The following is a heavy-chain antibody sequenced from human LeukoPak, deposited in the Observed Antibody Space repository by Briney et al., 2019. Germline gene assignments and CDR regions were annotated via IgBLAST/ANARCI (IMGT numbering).Heavy chain of an antibody. CDR2: ISGSGGST. V-gene: IGHV3-23*01. CDR1: GFTFSSYA. Sequence: GGSLRLSCAASGFTFSSYAMSWVRQAPGKGLEWVSAISGSGGSTYYADSVKGRFTISRDNSKNTLYLQMNSLRAEDTAVYYCAKTGLGPPIYYYGSGEFHHWGQGTLVTVSS. J-gene: IGHJ1*01. D-gene: IGHD3-10*01. CDR3: AKTGLGPPIYYYGSGEFHH.